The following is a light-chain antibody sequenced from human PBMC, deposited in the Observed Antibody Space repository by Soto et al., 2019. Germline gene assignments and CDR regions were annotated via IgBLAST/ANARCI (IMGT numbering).Light chain of an antibody. J-gene: IGLJ2*01. CDR2: EVS. CDR1: SSDIGGYNY. Sequence: QSALTQPASVSGSPGQSITISCTGTSSDIGGYNYVSWYQQLPGKAPKLMIYEVSNRPSGVSHRFFGSKSGNTASLTISGLQAEDEADYYCSSYSSTSTVVFGGGTQLTVL. CDR3: SSYSSTSTVV. V-gene: IGLV2-14*01.